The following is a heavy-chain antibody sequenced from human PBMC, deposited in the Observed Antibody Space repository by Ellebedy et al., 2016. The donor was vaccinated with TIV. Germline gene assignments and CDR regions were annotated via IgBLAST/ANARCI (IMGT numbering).Heavy chain of an antibody. V-gene: IGHV4-39*02. J-gene: IGHJ4*02. Sequence: SETLSLTCTVSGGSISSSSYYWGWIRQPPGKGLEWIGSIYYSGSTYYNPSLKSRVTISVDTSKNHFSLKLNSVTAADTAMYYCARRTDSGSYYDYFNNWGQGTLVTVSS. CDR3: ARRTDSGSYYDYFNN. CDR2: IYYSGST. D-gene: IGHD1-26*01. CDR1: GGSISSSSYY.